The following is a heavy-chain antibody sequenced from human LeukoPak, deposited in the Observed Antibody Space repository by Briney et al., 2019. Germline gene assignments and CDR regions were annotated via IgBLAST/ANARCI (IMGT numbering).Heavy chain of an antibody. J-gene: IGHJ6*03. V-gene: IGHV1-8*03. CDR1: AYTFTSYD. CDR3: ARASSSIATLAVTFTDYYYMDV. CDR2: MNPNSGNT. Sequence: ASVKVSCKASAYTFTSYDINWVRQATGQGLEWMGWMNPNSGNTGYAQKFQGRVTITRNTSISTAYMELSSLRSEDTAVYFCARASSSIATLAVTFTDYYYMDVWGKGTTVTVSS. D-gene: IGHD6-6*01.